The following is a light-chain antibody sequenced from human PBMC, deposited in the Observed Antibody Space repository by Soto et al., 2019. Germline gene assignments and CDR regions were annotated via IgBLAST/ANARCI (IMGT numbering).Light chain of an antibody. J-gene: IGLJ2*01. Sequence: QLVLTQPPSASGAPGQRVTISCSGSSSNIGSGYVYWYQQLPGTAPKLVIYNNDQRPSGVPDRFAGSKSGTSASLAISGLRSEDEADYYCAAWDDSLSSEEFGGGTKLTVL. V-gene: IGLV1-47*02. CDR3: AAWDDSLSSEE. CDR1: SSNIGSGY. CDR2: NND.